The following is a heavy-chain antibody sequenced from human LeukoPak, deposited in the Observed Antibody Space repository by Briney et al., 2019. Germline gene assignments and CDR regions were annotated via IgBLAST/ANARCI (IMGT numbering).Heavy chain of an antibody. D-gene: IGHD3-22*01. CDR1: GYRFTSYW. Sequence: GESLKISCKGSGYRFTSYWIGWVRQMPGKGLEWMGIIYPGDSDTRYSPSFQGQVTISADKSFSTAYLQWSGLKASDTAMYDCARLGGDYYDSSGYSPVGAFDIWGQGTMVTVSS. V-gene: IGHV5-51*01. J-gene: IGHJ3*02. CDR2: IYPGDSDT. CDR3: ARLGGDYYDSSGYSPVGAFDI.